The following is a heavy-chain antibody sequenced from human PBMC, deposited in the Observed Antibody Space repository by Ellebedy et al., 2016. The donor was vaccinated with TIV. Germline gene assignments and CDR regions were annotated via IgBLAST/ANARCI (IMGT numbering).Heavy chain of an antibody. Sequence: ASVKVSXXASGYTFTSYYMHWVRQAPGQGLEWMGIINPSGGSTSYAQKFQGRVTMTRDTSTSTVYMELSSLRSEDTAVYYCASEMVRGVPWYYYYYGMDVWGQGTTVTVSS. CDR1: GYTFTSYY. CDR3: ASEMVRGVPWYYYYYGMDV. V-gene: IGHV1-46*01. D-gene: IGHD3-10*01. J-gene: IGHJ6*02. CDR2: INPSGGST.